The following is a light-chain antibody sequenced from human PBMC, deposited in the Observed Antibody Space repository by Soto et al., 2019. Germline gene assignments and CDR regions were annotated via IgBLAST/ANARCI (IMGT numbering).Light chain of an antibody. V-gene: IGKV1-5*03. CDR3: QQYNSYRWT. CDR2: KTS. J-gene: IGKJ1*01. Sequence: DIQMTQSPSTLSASVGDRVTITCRASQSISTYLAWYQQKPGKAPKLLIYKTSSLESGVPSRFSGSGSGTEFTLTISSLQPDDFATYYCQQYNSYRWTLGLGTKVE. CDR1: QSISTY.